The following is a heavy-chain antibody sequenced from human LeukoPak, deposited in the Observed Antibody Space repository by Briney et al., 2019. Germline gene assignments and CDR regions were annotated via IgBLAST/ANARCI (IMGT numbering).Heavy chain of an antibody. CDR2: ISHDGNNK. D-gene: IGHD3-3*01. J-gene: IGHJ6*03. V-gene: IGHV3-30-3*01. CDR1: GFTFSSYA. CDR3: ARAFYDFWSGYYTEGDSYYYMDV. Sequence: GKSLRLSCAVSGFTFSSYAMHWVRQAPGKGLEWVAVISHDGNNKYYAESVKGRFTISRDNSRNTLYLQINSLRAEDTAVYYCARAFYDFWSGYYTEGDSYYYMDVWGKGTTVTVSS.